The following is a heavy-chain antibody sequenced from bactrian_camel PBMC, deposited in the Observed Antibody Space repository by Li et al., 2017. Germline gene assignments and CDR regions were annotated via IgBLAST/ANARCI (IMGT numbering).Heavy chain of an antibody. D-gene: IGHD1*01. V-gene: IGHV3S31*01. CDR2: ITSDGSRT. CDR1: GDTYSGYF. CDR3: AARGLYADYTY. Sequence: DVQLVESGGGSVQAGGALSLSCVASGDTYSGYFMAWFRQAPGKEREGVALITSDGSRTYYADSVKGRFTISRDSAKNTLYLQMNSLKPEDTAVYYCAARGLYADYTYWGQGTQVTVS. J-gene: IGHJ4*01.